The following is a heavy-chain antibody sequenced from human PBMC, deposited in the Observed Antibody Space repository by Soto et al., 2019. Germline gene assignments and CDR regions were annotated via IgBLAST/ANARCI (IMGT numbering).Heavy chain of an antibody. V-gene: IGHV1-69*01. CDR3: AREAGYCSGGSCYHTAKNWFDP. CDR2: IIPIFGTA. CDR1: GGTFSSYA. Sequence: VSCKASGGTFSSYAISWVRQAPGQGLEWMGGIIPIFGTANYAQKFQGRVTITADESASTAYMELSSLRSEDTAVYYCAREAGYCSGGSCYHTAKNWFDPWGQGTLVTVSS. D-gene: IGHD2-15*01. J-gene: IGHJ5*02.